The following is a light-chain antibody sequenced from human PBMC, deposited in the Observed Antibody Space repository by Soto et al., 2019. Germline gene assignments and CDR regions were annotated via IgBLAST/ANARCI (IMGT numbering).Light chain of an antibody. CDR1: QSISFY. Sequence: DIQMTQSPSSLSASVGDRVTISCRASQSISFYLNWYQQKPGKAPKLLIYGASSLQSGVPSRFSVSGSGTDFTLAISSLQPEDFATYYCQQSYSSPSTFGQGTRVGIK. CDR2: GAS. J-gene: IGKJ2*01. V-gene: IGKV1-39*01. CDR3: QQSYSSPST.